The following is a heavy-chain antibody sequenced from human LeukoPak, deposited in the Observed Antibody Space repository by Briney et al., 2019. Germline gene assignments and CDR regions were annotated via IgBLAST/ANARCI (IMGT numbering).Heavy chain of an antibody. CDR2: IYYSGST. J-gene: IGHJ4*02. D-gene: IGHD6-19*01. V-gene: IGHV4-31*03. Sequence: MTSETLSLTCTVSGGSVSTAGYFWNWIRQHPGKGLEWIGYIYYSGSTYYNPSLKSRVTISADTSTNQFSLNLSSVTAADTAVYYCARGCVAVAGFDHWGQGTLVTVSS. CDR1: GGSVSTAGYF. CDR3: ARGCVAVAGFDH.